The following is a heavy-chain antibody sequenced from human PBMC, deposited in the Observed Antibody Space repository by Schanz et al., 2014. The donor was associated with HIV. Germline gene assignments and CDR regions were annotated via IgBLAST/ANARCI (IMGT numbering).Heavy chain of an antibody. J-gene: IGHJ4*02. Sequence: QVQLVQSGAEVKKPGASVKVSCKAPGYTFSSYYIHWVRQAPGQGLEWMEVINPSGGSTTYTQKFQGRVTMTRDTATSTVYMEMSSLRSEDTAVYYCAGTPMITGAFDHWGQGNLVTVSS. CDR1: GYTFSSYY. CDR2: INPSGGST. CDR3: AGTPMITGAFDH. D-gene: IGHD5-18*01. V-gene: IGHV1-46*03.